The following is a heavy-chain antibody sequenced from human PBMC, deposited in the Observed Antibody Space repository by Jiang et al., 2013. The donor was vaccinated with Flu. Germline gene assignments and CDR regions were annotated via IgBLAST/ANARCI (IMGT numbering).Heavy chain of an antibody. D-gene: IGHD4-17*01. CDR3: ARGSGTFPGDYIFDY. V-gene: IGHV6-1*01. CDR1: GDSVSSNSAA. Sequence: SQTLSLTCAISGDSVSSNSAAWNWLRQSPSRGLEWLGRTFYRSNWRYEYAESFIGRTTINSDTSKNQFSLQLNSVTPEDTAVYYCARGSGTFPGDYIFDYWGRGTLVTVSS. CDR2: TFYRSNWRY. J-gene: IGHJ4*02.